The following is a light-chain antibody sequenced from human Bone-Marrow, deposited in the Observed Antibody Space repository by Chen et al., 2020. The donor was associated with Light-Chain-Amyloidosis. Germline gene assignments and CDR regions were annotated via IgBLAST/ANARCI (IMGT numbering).Light chain of an antibody. CDR3: QVWDRSSDRPV. CDR2: DDS. J-gene: IGLJ3*02. V-gene: IGLV3-21*02. CDR1: NIGSTS. Sequence: SSVLTPPSPVSVAPGQPATLACGGNNIGSTSVHWYQQTPGQAPLLVVYDDSDRPSGIPERLSGSNSGNTATLTISRVEAGDEADYYCQVWDRSSDRPVFGGGTKLTVL.